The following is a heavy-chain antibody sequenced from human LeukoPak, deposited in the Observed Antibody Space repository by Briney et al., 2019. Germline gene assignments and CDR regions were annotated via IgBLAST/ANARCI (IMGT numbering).Heavy chain of an antibody. CDR3: VRFGVNYDMDV. J-gene: IGHJ6*02. CDR1: GGSISGYY. V-gene: IGHV4-59*01. CDR2: IHYSGRA. Sequence: SETLSLTCSVSGGSISGYYWTWVRRPPGKGLEWIGQIHYSGRADYNPSLKSRITMSVDTSRNQISLKLSSVTAADTAIYYCVRFGVNYDMDVWGQGNTVTVFS. D-gene: IGHD3-16*01.